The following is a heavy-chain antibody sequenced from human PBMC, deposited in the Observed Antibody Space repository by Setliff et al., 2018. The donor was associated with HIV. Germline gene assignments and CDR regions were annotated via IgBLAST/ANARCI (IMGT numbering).Heavy chain of an antibody. D-gene: IGHD2-8*01. Sequence: SETLSLTCSVSGGSMSPYYWSWIRQPAGKGLEWIGRLYPSGSTIYNPSLRSRVTLSVDTSKNQFSLKLNSVTAADTAVYYCARVFPPIRGAPFGVPPGVFDIWGQGSMVTVSS. CDR2: LYPSGST. CDR3: ARVFPPIRGAPFGVPPGVFDI. J-gene: IGHJ3*02. V-gene: IGHV4-4*07. CDR1: GGSMSPYY.